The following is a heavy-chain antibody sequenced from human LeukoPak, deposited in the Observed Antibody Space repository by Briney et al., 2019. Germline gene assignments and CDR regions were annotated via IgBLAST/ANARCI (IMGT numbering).Heavy chain of an antibody. V-gene: IGHV3-7*01. Sequence: GGSLRLSCAASGFTVSSNYMSWVRQAPGKGLEWVANIKQDGSEQYYLDSVKGRFSISRDNAKNTLYLQINNLRAEDTALYYCGRTHDDGDKSRYRYFDLWGRGTLVTVSS. J-gene: IGHJ2*01. CDR1: GFTVSSNY. D-gene: IGHD4-23*01. CDR3: GRTHDDGDKSRYRYFDL. CDR2: IKQDGSEQ.